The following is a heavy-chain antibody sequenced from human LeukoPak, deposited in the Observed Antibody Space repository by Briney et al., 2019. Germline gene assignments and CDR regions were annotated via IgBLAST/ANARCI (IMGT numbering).Heavy chain of an antibody. CDR2: INHSGST. Sequence: PSETLSLTCAVYGGSFSGYYWSWIRQPPGKGLEWIGEINHSGSTNYNPSLKSRVTISVDTSKNQFSLKLSSMTAADTAVYYCARHDGLVGATKPEGSFDYWGQGTLVTVSS. D-gene: IGHD1-26*01. J-gene: IGHJ4*02. V-gene: IGHV4-34*01. CDR1: GGSFSGYY. CDR3: ARHDGLVGATKPEGSFDY.